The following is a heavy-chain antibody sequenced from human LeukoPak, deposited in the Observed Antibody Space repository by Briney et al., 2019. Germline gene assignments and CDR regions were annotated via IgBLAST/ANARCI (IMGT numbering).Heavy chain of an antibody. CDR1: GFSFSTYS. D-gene: IGHD3-10*01. J-gene: IGHJ4*02. CDR3: ARKYASVTYPLDY. CDR2: ISDTGATT. Sequence: GGSLSLSCAASGFSFSTYSMSWVRQAPGKGLEWVSVISDTGATTFYADSVKGRFTISRDNSKCRLYLQMSSLRVEDTAVYYGARKYASVTYPLDYWGQGILVTVSS. V-gene: IGHV3-23*01.